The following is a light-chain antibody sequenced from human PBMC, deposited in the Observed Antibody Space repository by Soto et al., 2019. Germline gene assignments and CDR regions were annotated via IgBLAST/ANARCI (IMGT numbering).Light chain of an antibody. J-gene: IGKJ2*01. V-gene: IGKV1-5*01. CDR1: QTTNTW. Sequence: GDRVTITCRASQTTNTWLAWYQQKPGTAPKLLIYDDSSLEGGVPSRFSASGSGTEFTLTISSLQPDDLATYYCKQYISYPYTFGQGTKVEIK. CDR3: KQYISYPYT. CDR2: DDS.